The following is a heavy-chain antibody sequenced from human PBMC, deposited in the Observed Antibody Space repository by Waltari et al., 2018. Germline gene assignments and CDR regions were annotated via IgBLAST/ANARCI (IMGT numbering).Heavy chain of an antibody. D-gene: IGHD6-25*01. CDR3: ARDDAVSGGYLDS. Sequence: EVQLLESGGGLVQPGGSLRLSCAASGFTFTNFAMSWVRQAPGKGLGWVSRVKGNDGRTYYIDSVEGRFTISRDNSRNTLYLQMNSLRAGDTAIYYCARDDAVSGGYLDSWGQGALVTVSS. CDR1: GFTFTNFA. V-gene: IGHV3-23*01. CDR2: VKGNDGRT. J-gene: IGHJ4*02.